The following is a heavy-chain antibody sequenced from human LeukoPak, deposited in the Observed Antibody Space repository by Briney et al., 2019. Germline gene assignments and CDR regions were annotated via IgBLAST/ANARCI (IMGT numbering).Heavy chain of an antibody. J-gene: IGHJ4*02. CDR2: IYPGDSDT. CDR1: GYTFTSHW. D-gene: IGHD1-26*01. V-gene: IGHV5-51*01. CDR3: ARQAIVGATNFDC. Sequence: GESLKISCQTSGYTFTSHWIGWVRQMPGKGLESIGIIYPGDSDTRYSPSFQGQVTISADKSISTAYLQWSSLKASDTAMYYCARQAIVGATNFDCWGQRTPVTVSS.